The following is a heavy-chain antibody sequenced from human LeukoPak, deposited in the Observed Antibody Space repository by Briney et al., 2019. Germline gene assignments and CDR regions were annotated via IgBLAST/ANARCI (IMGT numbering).Heavy chain of an antibody. V-gene: IGHV3-33*08. Sequence: GGSLRLSCAASGFTFSSYWMSWVRQAPGKGLEWVAVIWYDGSNKYYADSVKGRFTISRDNSKNTLYLQMNSLRAEDTAVYCCVSYTVGMGAMNYWGQGTLVTVSS. D-gene: IGHD1-26*01. CDR1: GFTFSSYW. CDR3: VSYTVGMGAMNY. CDR2: IWYDGSNK. J-gene: IGHJ4*02.